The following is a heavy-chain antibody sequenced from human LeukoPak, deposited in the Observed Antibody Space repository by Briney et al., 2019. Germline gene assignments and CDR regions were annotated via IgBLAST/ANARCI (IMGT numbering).Heavy chain of an antibody. CDR3: ARAQWELRAVDY. D-gene: IGHD1-26*01. CDR2: IYYSGST. CDR1: GGSISSYY. J-gene: IGHJ4*02. V-gene: IGHV4-59*08. Sequence: SETLFLTCPVSGGSISSYYWSWIRRPPGKGLEWIGYIYYSGSTNYNPSLKSRVTISVDTSKNQFSLKLSSVTAADTAVYYCARAQWELRAVDYWGQGTLVTVSS.